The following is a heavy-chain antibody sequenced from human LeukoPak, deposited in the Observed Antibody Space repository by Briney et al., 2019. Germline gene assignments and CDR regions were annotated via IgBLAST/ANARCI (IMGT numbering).Heavy chain of an antibody. V-gene: IGHV1-8*01. D-gene: IGHD5-18*01. Sequence: GASVKVSCKASGYTFTSYDINWVRQATGQGLVWMGWMNPNSGNTGYAQKFQGRVTMTRNTSISTAYMELSSLRSEDTAVYYCARGHLIHRRRGFDPWGQGTLVTVSS. CDR2: MNPNSGNT. CDR3: ARGHLIHRRRGFDP. CDR1: GYTFTSYD. J-gene: IGHJ5*02.